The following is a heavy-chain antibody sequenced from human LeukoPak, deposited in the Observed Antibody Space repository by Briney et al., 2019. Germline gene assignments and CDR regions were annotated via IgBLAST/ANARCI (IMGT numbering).Heavy chain of an antibody. V-gene: IGHV3-7*01. CDR3: ARELGGYSYGYYYYYMDV. Sequence: GGSLRLSCAASGFTFSSYCMSWVRQAPGKGLEWVASIKQDGSEKYYVDSVKGRYTISRDNAKNSLYLQMNSLRAEDTAVYYCARELGGYSYGYYYYYMDVWGKGTTVTVSS. CDR2: IKQDGSEK. CDR1: GFTFSSYC. D-gene: IGHD5-18*01. J-gene: IGHJ6*03.